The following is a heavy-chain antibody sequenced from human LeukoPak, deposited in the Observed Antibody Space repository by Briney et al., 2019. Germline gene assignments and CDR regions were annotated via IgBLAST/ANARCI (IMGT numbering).Heavy chain of an antibody. J-gene: IGHJ6*02. Sequence: PGGSLRLSCAASGFTFSSYAMSWVRQAPGKGLEWVSAISGSGGSTYYADSVKGRFAISRDNSKNTLYLQMNSLRAEDTAVYYCAKGSERYKGSSSWPYYGMDVWGQGTTVTVSS. V-gene: IGHV3-23*01. D-gene: IGHD6-13*01. CDR3: AKGSERYKGSSSWPYYGMDV. CDR2: ISGSGGST. CDR1: GFTFSSYA.